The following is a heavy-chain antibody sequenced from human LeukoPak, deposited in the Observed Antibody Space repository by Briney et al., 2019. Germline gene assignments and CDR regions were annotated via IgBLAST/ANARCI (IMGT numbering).Heavy chain of an antibody. CDR1: GYTFTSYY. CDR3: ARGGQRVWFGEYNDY. V-gene: IGHV1-46*01. CDR2: INPSGGST. D-gene: IGHD3-10*01. Sequence: ASVKVSCKASGYTFTSYYMHWVRQAPGPGREWMGIINPSGGSTSYAQKFQGRVTMTRDTSTSTVYMELSSLRSEDTAVYYCARGGQRVWFGEYNDYWGQGTLVTVSS. J-gene: IGHJ4*02.